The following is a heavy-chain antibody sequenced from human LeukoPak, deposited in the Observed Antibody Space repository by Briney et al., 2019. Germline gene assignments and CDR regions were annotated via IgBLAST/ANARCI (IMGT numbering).Heavy chain of an antibody. CDR3: ARDGHRAFDY. CDR1: GGSISSSSYY. Sequence: PSETLSLTCTVSGGSISSSSYYWSWIRQPPGKGLEWIGYIYYSGSTNYNPSLKSRVTISVDTSKNQFSLKLSSVTAADTAVYYCARDGHRAFDYWGQGTLVTVSS. CDR2: IYYSGST. V-gene: IGHV4-61*01. J-gene: IGHJ4*02.